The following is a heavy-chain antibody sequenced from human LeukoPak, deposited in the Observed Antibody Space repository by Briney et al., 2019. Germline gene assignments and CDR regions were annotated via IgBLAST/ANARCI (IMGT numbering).Heavy chain of an antibody. V-gene: IGHV3-30*02. Sequence: PGGSLRLSCAASGFTFSSYGIHWVRQAPGKGLEWVAFIRYDGSHKYYADSVKGRFTISRDNSKNTLYLQMNSLRAEDTAVYYCALCGDCYPGYYYYYMDVWGKGTTVTISS. CDR3: ALCGDCYPGYYYYYMDV. CDR2: IRYDGSHK. D-gene: IGHD2-21*02. CDR1: GFTFSSYG. J-gene: IGHJ6*03.